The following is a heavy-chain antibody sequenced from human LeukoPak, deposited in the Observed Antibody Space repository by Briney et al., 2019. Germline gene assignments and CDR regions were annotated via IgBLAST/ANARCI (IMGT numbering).Heavy chain of an antibody. CDR1: GGSISSGDYY. CDR2: IYYSGST. V-gene: IGHV4-61*08. D-gene: IGHD6-6*01. CDR3: ARGLEYSRLVDY. Sequence: SETLSLTCTVSGGSISSGDYYWSWIRQPPGKGLEWIGYIYYSGSTNYNPSLKSRVTISVDTSKNQFSLKLSSVTAADTAVYYCARGLEYSRLVDYWGQGTLVTVSS. J-gene: IGHJ4*02.